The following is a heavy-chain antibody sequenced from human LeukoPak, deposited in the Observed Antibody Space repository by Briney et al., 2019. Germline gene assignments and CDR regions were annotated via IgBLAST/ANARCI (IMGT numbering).Heavy chain of an antibody. CDR3: ARFGPDAFGI. J-gene: IGHJ3*02. D-gene: IGHD3-16*01. V-gene: IGHV3-13*01. CDR2: IGTVGDT. Sequence: GGSLRLSCAASGFTFSDYDMHWVRQVPGRGLEWVSTIGTVGDTYYRDSVKGRFTISRENANNSLYLQMNSLRGGDTAVYYCARFGPDAFGIWGPGTMVTVSS. CDR1: GFTFSDYD.